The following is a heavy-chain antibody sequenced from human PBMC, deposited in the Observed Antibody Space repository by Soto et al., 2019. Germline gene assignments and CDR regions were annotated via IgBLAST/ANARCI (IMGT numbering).Heavy chain of an antibody. V-gene: IGHV4-30-4*01. Sequence: SETLSLTCTVSGGSISSGDYYWSWIRQPPGKGLEWIGYIYYSGSTYYNPSLKSRVTISVDTSKNQVSLKLSSVTAADTAVYYCARSVRYPRVDYWGQGTLVTVS. CDR1: GGSISSGDYY. J-gene: IGHJ4*02. CDR3: ARSVRYPRVDY. D-gene: IGHD3-9*01. CDR2: IYYSGST.